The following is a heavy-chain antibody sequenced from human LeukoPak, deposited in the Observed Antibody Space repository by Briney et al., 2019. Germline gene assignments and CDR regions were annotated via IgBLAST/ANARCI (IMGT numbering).Heavy chain of an antibody. D-gene: IGHD3-22*01. CDR3: ARDCYDSSGYHRVAFDI. Sequence: SETLSLTCTVSGGSISSYYWSWIRQPPGKGLEWIGYIYYSGSTNYNPSLKSRVTISVDTSKNQFSLKLSSVTAADTAVYYCARDCYDSSGYHRVAFDIWGQGTMVTVSS. CDR1: GGSISSYY. CDR2: IYYSGST. V-gene: IGHV4-59*01. J-gene: IGHJ3*02.